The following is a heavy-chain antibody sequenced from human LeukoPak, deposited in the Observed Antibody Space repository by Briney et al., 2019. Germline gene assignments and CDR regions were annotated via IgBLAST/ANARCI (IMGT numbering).Heavy chain of an antibody. J-gene: IGHJ5*02. D-gene: IGHD6-13*01. CDR1: GGSISSYY. CDR2: INHSGST. Sequence: SETLSLTCTVSGGSISSYYWSWIRQPPGKGLEWIGEINHSGSTNYNPSLKSRVTISVDTSKNQFSLKLSSVTAADTAVYYCAGQKHSSSGYWFDPWGQGTLVTVSS. V-gene: IGHV4-34*01. CDR3: AGQKHSSSGYWFDP.